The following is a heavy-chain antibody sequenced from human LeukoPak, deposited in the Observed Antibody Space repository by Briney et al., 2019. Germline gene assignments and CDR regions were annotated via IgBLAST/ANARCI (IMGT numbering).Heavy chain of an antibody. Sequence: SETLSLTCTVSDGSISSYYWSWIRQPAGKGLEWIGRIYTSGSTNYNPSLKSRVTMSVDTSKNQFSLKLSSVTAADTAVYYCAREAAIRGGYYFDYWGQGTLVTVSS. CDR2: IYTSGST. J-gene: IGHJ4*02. V-gene: IGHV4-4*07. CDR3: AREAAIRGGYYFDY. CDR1: DGSISSYY. D-gene: IGHD2-21*02.